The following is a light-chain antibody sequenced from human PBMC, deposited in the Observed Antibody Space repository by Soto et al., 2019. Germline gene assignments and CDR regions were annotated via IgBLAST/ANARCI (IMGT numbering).Light chain of an antibody. V-gene: IGKV3-15*01. Sequence: EIVMTQSPATLSVSPGERATLSCRASQSVSSNLAWYQQKPGQAPRLLIYGASTRATGIPARFSGSGSGTEFTLTISSLQSDDFADYYCQQYNNWLITFGQGTRLEIK. CDR3: QQYNNWLIT. J-gene: IGKJ5*01. CDR2: GAS. CDR1: QSVSSN.